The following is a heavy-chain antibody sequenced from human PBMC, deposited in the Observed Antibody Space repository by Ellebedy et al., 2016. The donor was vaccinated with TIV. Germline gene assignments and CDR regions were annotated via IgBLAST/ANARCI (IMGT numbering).Heavy chain of an antibody. CDR1: GFTFSSYA. Sequence: PGGSLRLSCAASGFTFSSYAMSWVRQAPGKGLEWVSAISGSGGSTYYADSVKGRFTISRDNSKNTLYLQMNSLRAEDTAVYYCAKAGYYDFWSGYYRDWGQGTLVTVSS. D-gene: IGHD3-3*01. J-gene: IGHJ4*02. CDR2: ISGSGGST. CDR3: AKAGYYDFWSGYYRD. V-gene: IGHV3-23*01.